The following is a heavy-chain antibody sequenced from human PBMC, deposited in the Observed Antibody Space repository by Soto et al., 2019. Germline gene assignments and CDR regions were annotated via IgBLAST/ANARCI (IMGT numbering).Heavy chain of an antibody. D-gene: IGHD6-13*01. CDR2: ISGGGGST. CDR1: GFDFYNIG. V-gene: IGHV3-23*01. J-gene: IGHJ6*02. CDR3: AKDRIYSSRWYSPEV. Sequence: EVQLLESGGDLVQPGGSLRLSCAGSGFDFYNIGMTWVRRAPGKGLEWVSAISGGGGSTFYAEAVKGRFSISRENSRGMMYLQMDNVSPEDTAVYYCAKDRIYSSRWYSPEVRGRGTTVTVFS.